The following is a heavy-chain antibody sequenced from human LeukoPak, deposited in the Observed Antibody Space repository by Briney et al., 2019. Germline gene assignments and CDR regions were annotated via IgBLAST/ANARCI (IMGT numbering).Heavy chain of an antibody. Sequence: LSGGSLRLSCAASGFTFSSYSMHWVRQAPGKGLEWVSYINSGGYTIYYADSVKGRFTLSRDNAKNSLYLRMNSLRGDDTAVYYCARYISDGSGSYHDYWGQGTLVTVSS. CDR2: INSGGYTI. CDR1: GFTFSSYS. D-gene: IGHD3-10*01. V-gene: IGHV3-48*01. J-gene: IGHJ4*02. CDR3: ARYISDGSGSYHDY.